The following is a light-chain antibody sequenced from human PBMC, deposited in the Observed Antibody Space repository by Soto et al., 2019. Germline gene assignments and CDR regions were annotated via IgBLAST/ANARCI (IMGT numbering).Light chain of an antibody. Sequence: QSVLTQPASVSGSPGQSITISCTGTSSDVGRYKLVSRYQQHPGKAPKLMIYDVTNRHSGVSNRFSGSKSGNTASLTIYGLQAEDEADYYCTSYTTSSTLIFGGGTKLTVL. CDR2: DVT. J-gene: IGLJ2*01. CDR1: SSDVGRYKL. CDR3: TSYTTSSTLI. V-gene: IGLV2-14*03.